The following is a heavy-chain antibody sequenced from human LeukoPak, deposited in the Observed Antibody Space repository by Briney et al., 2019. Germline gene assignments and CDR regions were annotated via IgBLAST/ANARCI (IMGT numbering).Heavy chain of an antibody. CDR3: AKKWSGDYDSTGVNDAFDI. CDR1: GFTFSSYE. D-gene: IGHD3-22*01. J-gene: IGHJ3*02. CDR2: IRYDGINK. V-gene: IGHV3-30*02. Sequence: PGGSLRLSCAASGFTFSSYEMNWVRQAPGKGLEWVTFIRYDGINKYYADSVKGRFTTSRDNSKNTLYLQMNSLRPEDTAVYYCAKKWSGDYDSTGVNDAFDIWGQGTMVTVSS.